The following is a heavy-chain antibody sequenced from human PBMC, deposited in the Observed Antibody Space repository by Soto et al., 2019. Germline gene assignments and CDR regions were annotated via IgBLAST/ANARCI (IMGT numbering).Heavy chain of an antibody. V-gene: IGHV4-30-4*01. D-gene: IGHD3-9*01. CDR3: ASGYYDIWTGRDTKYYFDY. CDR1: GGSIINVDYY. J-gene: IGHJ4*02. Sequence: PSETMPLTWTVSGGSIINVDYYWTWIRQPPGKGLEWIGYIYYSGNTYYNPSLKSRVMISVDTSKNQFSLNLSSVTAADTAVYYCASGYYDIWTGRDTKYYFDYWGQGALVTVSS. CDR2: IYYSGNT.